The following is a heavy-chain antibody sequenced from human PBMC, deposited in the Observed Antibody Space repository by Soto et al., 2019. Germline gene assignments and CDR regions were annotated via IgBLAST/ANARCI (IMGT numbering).Heavy chain of an antibody. V-gene: IGHV4-59*01. CDR2: IYYSGST. CDR1: GGSISTYF. CDR3: ARVGGGWFDY. Sequence: SETLSLTCTVSGGSISTYFWSWIRQPPGKGLEWIGYIYYSGSTTYNPSLKSRVTISVDTSKNQFSLRLSSVTAADTAVYFCARVGGGWFDYWGQGTLVTVSS. D-gene: IGHD2-15*01. J-gene: IGHJ4*02.